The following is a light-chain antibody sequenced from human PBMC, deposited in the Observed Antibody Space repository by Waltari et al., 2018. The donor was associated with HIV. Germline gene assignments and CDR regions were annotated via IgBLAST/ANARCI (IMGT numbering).Light chain of an antibody. Sequence: DIQMTQSPFFVSASVGDRVTITCRASQAISSWLTWYQQRPGAAPKLLIYASSTLQSGVPTRFSGGRSGANFTLTISSLQPEDFATYFWQQADGLPWTFGQGTKVEMK. CDR3: QQADGLPWT. CDR2: ASS. V-gene: IGKV1-12*01. J-gene: IGKJ1*01. CDR1: QAISSW.